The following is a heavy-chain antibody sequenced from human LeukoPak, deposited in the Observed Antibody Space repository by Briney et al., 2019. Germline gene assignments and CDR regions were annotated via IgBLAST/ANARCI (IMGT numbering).Heavy chain of an antibody. CDR1: GFTFSSYG. J-gene: IGHJ4*02. D-gene: IGHD4-17*01. CDR3: AKPTAGSPTAAGLDY. V-gene: IGHV3-30*02. CDR2: ISFSGSNV. Sequence: GGSLRLSCAASGFTFSSYGMYWVRQAPGKGLEWVSYISFSGSNVHYADSVKGRFTISRDNSKSTLFLQMNSLRPEETAVYYCAKPTAGSPTAAGLDYWGQGTLVTVSS.